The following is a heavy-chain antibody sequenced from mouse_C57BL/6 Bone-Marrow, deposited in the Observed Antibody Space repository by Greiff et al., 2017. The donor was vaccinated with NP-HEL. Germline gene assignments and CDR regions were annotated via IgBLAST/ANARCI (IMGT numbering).Heavy chain of an antibody. CDR1: GYTFTSYG. V-gene: IGHV1-81*01. Sequence: VQLQQSGAELARPGASVKLSCKASGYTFTSYGISWVKQRTGQGLEWIGEIYPRSGNTYYNEKFKGKATLTADKSSSTAYMELRSLTSEDSAVYFCARENYGNYVLYAMDYWGQGTSVTVSS. CDR3: ARENYGNYVLYAMDY. CDR2: IYPRSGNT. J-gene: IGHJ4*01. D-gene: IGHD2-1*01.